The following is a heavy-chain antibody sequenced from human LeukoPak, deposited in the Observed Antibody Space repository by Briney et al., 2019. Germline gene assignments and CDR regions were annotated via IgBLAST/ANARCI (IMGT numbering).Heavy chain of an antibody. CDR1: GGTFSSYA. CDR3: ARGTYPLRWLQLNY. V-gene: IGHV1-69*05. Sequence: ASVKVSCKASGGTFSSYAISWVRQAPGQGLEWMGGIIPIFGTANYAQKFQGRVTITTAESTSTAYMELSSLRSEDTAVYYCARGTYPLRWLQLNYWGQGTLVTVPS. D-gene: IGHD5-24*01. CDR2: IIPIFGTA. J-gene: IGHJ4*02.